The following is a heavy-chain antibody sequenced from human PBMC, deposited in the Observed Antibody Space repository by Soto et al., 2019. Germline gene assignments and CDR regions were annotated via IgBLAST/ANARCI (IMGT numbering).Heavy chain of an antibody. Sequence: QVQLVQSGAAVKKPGSSVKVSCKASGGTFSSYAISWVRQAPGQGLEWMGGIIPIFGTANYAQKFQGRVTITADESTSTAYMELRSLRSEETAVYYCAIYQDVSNYHSMVVWGQGTTVTVSS. CDR3: AIYQDVSNYHSMVV. D-gene: IGHD3-22*01. CDR2: IIPIFGTA. CDR1: GGTFSSYA. J-gene: IGHJ6*02. V-gene: IGHV1-69*12.